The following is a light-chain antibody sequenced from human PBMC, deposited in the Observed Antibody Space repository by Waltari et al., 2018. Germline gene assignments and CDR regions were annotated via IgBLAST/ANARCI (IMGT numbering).Light chain of an antibody. CDR1: QSVSPN. J-gene: IGKJ5*01. CDR2: STS. Sequence: ETVLTQSPATLSVSPGEAVTLSCRASQSVSPNLAWYQQKRGQAPRLLIYSTSTRAPGVPDRFWGSGSGTEFTLTITSLQSEDSAIYYCQQYQNWPPITFGQGTRL. V-gene: IGKV3-15*01. CDR3: QQYQNWPPIT.